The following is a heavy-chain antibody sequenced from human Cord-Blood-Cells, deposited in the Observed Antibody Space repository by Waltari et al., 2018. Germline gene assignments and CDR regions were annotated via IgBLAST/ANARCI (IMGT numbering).Heavy chain of an antibody. D-gene: IGHD2-15*01. V-gene: IGHV4-34*01. J-gene: IGHJ6*02. CDR3: ARLRGYCSGGSCYSYYYYGMDV. CDR1: GGSSSGYY. CDR2: INHSGST. Sequence: QVQLQQWGAGLLKPSETLSLTCAVYGGSSSGYYWSWIRQPPGKGMEWIGQINHSGSTNYNPSLKSRVTISVDTSKIQFSLKLSSVTAADTAVYYCARLRGYCSGGSCYSYYYYGMDVWGQGTTVTVSS.